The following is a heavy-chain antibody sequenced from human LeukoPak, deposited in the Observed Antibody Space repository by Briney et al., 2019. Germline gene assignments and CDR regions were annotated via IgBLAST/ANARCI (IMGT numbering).Heavy chain of an antibody. Sequence: SETLSLTCTVSGGSIRSYYWSWIRQPPGKGLEWIGYIYYSGSTNYNPSLKSRVTISVDTSKNQFSLKLSSVTAADTAVYYCASGGYPPFDYWGQGTLVTVSS. CDR3: ASGGYPPFDY. CDR2: IYYSGST. D-gene: IGHD3-22*01. CDR1: GGSIRSYY. V-gene: IGHV4-59*01. J-gene: IGHJ4*02.